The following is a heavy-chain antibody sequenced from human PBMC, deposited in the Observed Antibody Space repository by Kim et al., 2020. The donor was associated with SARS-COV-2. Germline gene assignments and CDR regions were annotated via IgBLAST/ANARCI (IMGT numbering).Heavy chain of an antibody. V-gene: IGHV3-23*01. J-gene: IGHJ4*02. CDR3: AKDTYYYDSSGQKPY. Sequence: DSLKGRFTISRDNTKNTLYLQRNSLRAEDTAVYYCAKDTYYYDSSGQKPYWGQGTLVTVSS. D-gene: IGHD3-22*01.